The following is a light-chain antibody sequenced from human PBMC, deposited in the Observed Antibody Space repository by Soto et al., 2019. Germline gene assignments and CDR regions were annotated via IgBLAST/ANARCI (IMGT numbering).Light chain of an antibody. V-gene: IGKV3-20*01. CDR1: QSVSSNY. CDR3: QQYGSSPTWT. Sequence: ERVLSQSPGTLYLSPGERATLSCRASQSVSSNYLAWYQQKPGQAPRLLIYGASTRATGIPDRFSGSGSGTDFTLTISRLEPEDSAVYYCQQYGSSPTWTFGQGTKVYIK. J-gene: IGKJ1*01. CDR2: GAS.